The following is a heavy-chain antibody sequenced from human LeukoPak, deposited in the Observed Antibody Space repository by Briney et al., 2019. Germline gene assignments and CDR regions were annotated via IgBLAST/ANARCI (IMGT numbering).Heavy chain of an antibody. V-gene: IGHV1-69*06. CDR2: IIPIFGTA. J-gene: IGHJ3*02. CDR3: ARAAVSSRGAFDI. Sequence: SVKVSCTASGGTFSSYAISWVRQAPGQGLEWMGGIIPIFGTANYAQKFQGRVTITADKSTSTAYMELSSLRSEDTAVYYCARAAVSSRGAFDIWGQGTMVTVSS. D-gene: IGHD6-13*01. CDR1: GGTFSSYA.